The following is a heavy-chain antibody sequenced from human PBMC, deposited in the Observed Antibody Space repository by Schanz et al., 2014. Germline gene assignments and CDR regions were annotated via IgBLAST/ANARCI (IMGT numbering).Heavy chain of an antibody. D-gene: IGHD4-4*01. CDR1: GYTFTGYY. Sequence: QVLLVQSGAEVKQPGASVKVSCKASGYTFTGYYIHWVRQAPGQGFEWMGWINPLSGATDYAPTFQGRVSMTRATSISTAYMEVTRLVSSDTAVYYCARRGPNCSNNACYHGWFDPWGQGTLVTVSS. CDR3: ARRGPNCSNNACYHGWFDP. J-gene: IGHJ5*02. CDR2: INPLSGAT. V-gene: IGHV1-2*02.